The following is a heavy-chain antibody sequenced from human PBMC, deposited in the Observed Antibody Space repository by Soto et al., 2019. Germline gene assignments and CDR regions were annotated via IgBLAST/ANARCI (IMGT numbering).Heavy chain of an antibody. V-gene: IGHV3-48*01. CDR2: ISSSSSTI. J-gene: IGHJ6*04. CDR1: GVTFSSYS. CDR3: AREGKGYNEDV. D-gene: IGHD1-1*01. Sequence: EVQLVESGGGLVQPGGSLRLSCAASGVTFSSYSMNWVRQAPGKGLEWVSYISSSSSTIYYADSVKGRFTISRDNAKNSLYLQMNSLRAEDTAVYYCAREGKGYNEDVWGKGTTVTVSS.